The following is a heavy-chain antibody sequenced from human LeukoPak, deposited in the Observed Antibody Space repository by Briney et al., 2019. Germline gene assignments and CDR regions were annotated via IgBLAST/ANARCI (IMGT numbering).Heavy chain of an antibody. J-gene: IGHJ4*02. V-gene: IGHV3-7*01. CDR1: GFTFSSYW. CDR2: IKQDGSEK. CDR3: GRDLPTVTSIDY. D-gene: IGHD4-17*01. Sequence: GGSLRLSRAASGFTFSSYWMSWVRQAPGKGLEWVANIKQDGSEKYYVGSVKGRFTISRDNAKNSLYLQMNSLRAEDTAVYYCGRDLPTVTSIDYWGQGTLVTVSS.